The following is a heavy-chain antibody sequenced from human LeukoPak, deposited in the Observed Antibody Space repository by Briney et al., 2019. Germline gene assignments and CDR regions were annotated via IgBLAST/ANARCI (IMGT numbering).Heavy chain of an antibody. CDR1: GFTFSSYA. CDR2: ISGSGGST. CDR3: AKKRYGYNEVGTFDY. V-gene: IGHV3-23*01. D-gene: IGHD5-24*01. Sequence: PGGSLRLSCAASGFTFSSYAMSWVREAPGKGLEWVSAISGSGGSTYYADSVKGRFTISRDNSKNTLYLQMNSLRAEDTAVYYCAKKRYGYNEVGTFDYWGQGTLVTVSS. J-gene: IGHJ4*02.